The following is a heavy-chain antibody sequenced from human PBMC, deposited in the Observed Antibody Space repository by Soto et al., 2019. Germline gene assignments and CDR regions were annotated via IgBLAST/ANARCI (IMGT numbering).Heavy chain of an antibody. CDR2: ISYDGSNK. J-gene: IGHJ4*02. D-gene: IGHD7-27*01. CDR1: GFTFSSYA. CDR3: ARASNWGARKATFDY. V-gene: IGHV3-30-3*01. Sequence: GGSLRLSCAASGFTFSSYAMHWVRQAPGKGLEWVAVISYDGSNKYYADSVKGRFTISRDNSKNTLYLQMNSLRAEDTAVYYCARASNWGARKATFDYWGQGTLVTVSS.